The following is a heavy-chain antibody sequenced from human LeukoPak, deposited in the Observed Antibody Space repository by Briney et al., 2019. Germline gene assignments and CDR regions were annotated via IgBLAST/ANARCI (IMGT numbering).Heavy chain of an antibody. CDR2: VYHNGGT. D-gene: IGHD1-14*01. CDR1: GYSISSANY. CDR3: ARVITAGSYYCDN. J-gene: IGHJ4*02. V-gene: IGHV4-38-2*02. Sequence: SETLSLTCTVSGYSISSANYWGWIRQPPGKGLGWIGSVYHNGGTYYNPSLKSRVTISVDTSKNQFSLRVSSVTAADTAVYYCARVITAGSYYCDNWGQGTLVTVSS.